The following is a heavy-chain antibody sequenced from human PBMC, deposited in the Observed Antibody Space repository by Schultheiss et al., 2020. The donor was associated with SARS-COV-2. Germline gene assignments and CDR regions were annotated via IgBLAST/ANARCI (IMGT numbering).Heavy chain of an antibody. V-gene: IGHV4-30-2*01. CDR2: IYHSGSN. D-gene: IGHD6-13*01. CDR1: GGSISNGDHT. Sequence: SETLSLTCAVSGGSISNGDHTWSWIRQPPGKDLEWIGYIYHSGSNKYNPSLKSRVTISVDKSKNQFSLKLSSVTAADTAVYYCAREAAAAAGGWFDPWGQGTLVTVSS. J-gene: IGHJ5*02. CDR3: AREAAAAAGGWFDP.